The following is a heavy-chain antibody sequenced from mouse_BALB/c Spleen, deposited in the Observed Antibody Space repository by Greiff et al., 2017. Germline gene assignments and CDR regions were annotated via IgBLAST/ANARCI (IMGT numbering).Heavy chain of an antibody. CDR2: INPNNGGT. J-gene: IGHJ3*01. CDR1: GYTFTEYT. D-gene: IGHD1-1*01. Sequence: EVKLQESGPELVKPGASVKISCKTSGYTFTEYTMHWVKQSHGKSLEWIGGINPNNGGTSYNQKFKGKATLTVDKSSSTAYMELRSLTSEDSAVYYCAGIYGSPTWFAYWGQGTLVTVSA. CDR3: AGIYGSPTWFAY. V-gene: IGHV1-18*01.